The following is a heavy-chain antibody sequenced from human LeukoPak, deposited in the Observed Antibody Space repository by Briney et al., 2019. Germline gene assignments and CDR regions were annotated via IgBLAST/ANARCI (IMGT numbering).Heavy chain of an antibody. CDR2: ISYDGRDE. J-gene: IGHJ4*02. Sequence: GGSLRLSCAASGFTFSSNAMHWIRQAPDRGLEWVAVISYDGRDENYADSVKGRFTISRGNSRDTMYLHMNSLRVEDTAMYYCSRDAPYFDSWGRGTLVTVSS. V-gene: IGHV3-30*04. CDR3: SRDAPYFDS. CDR1: GFTFSSNA.